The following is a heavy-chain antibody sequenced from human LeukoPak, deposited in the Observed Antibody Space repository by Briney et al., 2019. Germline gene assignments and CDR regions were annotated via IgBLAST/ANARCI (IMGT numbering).Heavy chain of an antibody. CDR3: AREGSATARPFVSNDY. CDR1: GGSISSYY. CDR2: IHTSGST. V-gene: IGHV4-4*07. J-gene: IGHJ4*02. Sequence: SETLSLTCTVSGGSISSYYWSWIRQPAGKGLEWIGRIHTSGSTDYNPSLKSRVTMSVDTSKNQFSLKLRSVTAAGTAVYYCAREGSATARPFVSNDYWGQGTLVTVSS. D-gene: IGHD6-6*01.